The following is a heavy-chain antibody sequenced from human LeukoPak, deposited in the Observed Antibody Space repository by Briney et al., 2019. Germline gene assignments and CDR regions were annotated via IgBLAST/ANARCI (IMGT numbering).Heavy chain of an antibody. CDR3: ARARYYSGSGSYYNGAFDI. CDR2: IVGSGTIM. Sequence: GGSLRLSCAASGFTFSSHEMNCVRRAPGQGLEWVSYIVGSGTIMKYADSVKGRFTISRDNAKNSLYPQMDSLRAEDTAVYYCARARYYSGSGSYYNGAFDIWGQGTMVAVSS. V-gene: IGHV3-48*03. CDR1: GFTFSSHE. D-gene: IGHD3-10*01. J-gene: IGHJ3*02.